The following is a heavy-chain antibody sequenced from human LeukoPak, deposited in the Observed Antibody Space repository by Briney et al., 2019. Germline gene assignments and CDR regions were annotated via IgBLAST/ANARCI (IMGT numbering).Heavy chain of an antibody. Sequence: PGGSLRLSCAASGFTFSSNYMSWVRQAPGKGLEWVSVIYSGGSTYYSDSVKGRFTISRDNSKNTLYLQMNSLRAEDTAVYYCARVGWLRFLDYWGQGTLVTVSS. CDR1: GFTFSSNY. J-gene: IGHJ4*02. CDR2: IYSGGST. CDR3: ARVGWLRFLDY. D-gene: IGHD5-12*01. V-gene: IGHV3-53*01.